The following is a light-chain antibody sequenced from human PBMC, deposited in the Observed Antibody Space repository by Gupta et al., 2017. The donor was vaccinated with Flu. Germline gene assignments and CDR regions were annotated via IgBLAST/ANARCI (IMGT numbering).Light chain of an antibody. CDR1: QSVSSSY. CDR2: GAS. Sequence: ERATLSCRASQSVSSSYLAWYQQKPGQAPRLLIYGASSRATGIPDRFSGSGSGTDFTLTISRLEPEDFAVYYCQQYGSSLYTFGQGTKLETK. V-gene: IGKV3-20*01. J-gene: IGKJ2*01. CDR3: QQYGSSLYT.